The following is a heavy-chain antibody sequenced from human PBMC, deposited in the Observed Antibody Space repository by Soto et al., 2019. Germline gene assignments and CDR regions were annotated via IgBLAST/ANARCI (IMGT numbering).Heavy chain of an antibody. V-gene: IGHV1-69*06. Sequence: QVQLVQSGAEVKKPGSSVKVSCKASGGTFSSYAISWVRQAPGQGLEWMGGIIPIFGTANYAQKFQGRVTITADKSTSTAYMELSSLRSEDTAVYYCASLRYLSPLYPGDYNSHWDYYYYGMDVWGQGTTVTVSS. CDR2: IIPIFGTA. CDR1: GGTFSSYA. J-gene: IGHJ6*02. CDR3: ASLRYLSPLYPGDYNSHWDYYYYGMDV. D-gene: IGHD2-21*02.